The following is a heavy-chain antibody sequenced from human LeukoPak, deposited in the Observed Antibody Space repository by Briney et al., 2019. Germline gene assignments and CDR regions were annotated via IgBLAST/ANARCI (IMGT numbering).Heavy chain of an antibody. CDR2: IYYSGSA. CDR1: GGSISSSSYY. J-gene: IGHJ4*01. D-gene: IGHD3-10*01. V-gene: IGHV4-39*07. CDR3: ARVGSYGSTLDY. Sequence: SETLSLTCTVSGGSISSSSYYWGWIRQPPGKGLEWIVSIYYSGSAYCNPSLKSRVTISVAPSKNPLSLKLSSVPAADTAVYYCARVGSYGSTLDYWGHGTLVTASS.